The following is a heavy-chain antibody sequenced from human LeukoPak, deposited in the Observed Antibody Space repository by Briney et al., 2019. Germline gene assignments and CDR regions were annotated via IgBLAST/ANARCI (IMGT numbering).Heavy chain of an antibody. CDR3: ARDRPHYDILIGYSFDWFDP. V-gene: IGHV6-1*01. CDR1: GDSVSSNSAA. D-gene: IGHD3-9*01. J-gene: IGHJ5*02. Sequence: SQTLSLTCAISGDSVSSNSAAWNWIRQSPSRGLEWLGRTYYRSKWYNDYAVSVKSRVTINPDTSKNQFSLQLNSVTPEDTAVYYCARDRPHYDILIGYSFDWFDPWGQGTLVTVSS. CDR2: TYYRSKWYN.